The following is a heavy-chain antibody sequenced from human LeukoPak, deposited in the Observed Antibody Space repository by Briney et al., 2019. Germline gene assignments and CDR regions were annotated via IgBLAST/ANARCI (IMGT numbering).Heavy chain of an antibody. CDR2: INPSGGST. Sequence: GASVKVSCKASGYTLTSYFMHWVRQAPGQGLEWMGIINPSGGSTSYAQMFQGRVTMTRDTSTSTVYMELSSLRSGDTAVYYCAILHGFCSGGSCYSDFDYWGQGTLVTVS. CDR3: AILHGFCSGGSCYSDFDY. J-gene: IGHJ4*02. V-gene: IGHV1-46*01. CDR1: GYTLTSYF. D-gene: IGHD2-15*01.